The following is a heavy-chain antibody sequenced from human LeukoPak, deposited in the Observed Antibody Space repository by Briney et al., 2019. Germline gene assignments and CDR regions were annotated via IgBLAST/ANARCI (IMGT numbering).Heavy chain of an antibody. J-gene: IGHJ4*02. CDR2: IGSRSNYM. Sequence: GGSLRLSCAASGFTFSTYNRDWVRQAPGKGLEWVSSIGSRSNYMYYADSVKGRFTISRDNAKNSLYLQMNSLRAEDTAVYYCARLVGDRTIYDYWGQGILVTVSS. V-gene: IGHV3-21*01. CDR3: ARLVGDRTIYDY. CDR1: GFTFSTYN. D-gene: IGHD1-26*01.